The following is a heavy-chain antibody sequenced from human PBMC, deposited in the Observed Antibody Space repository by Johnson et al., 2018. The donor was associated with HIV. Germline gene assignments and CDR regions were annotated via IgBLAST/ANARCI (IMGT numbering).Heavy chain of an antibody. D-gene: IGHD3-16*01. CDR3: AKVPYGGSGDDAFDI. CDR1: GFTFDDND. CDR2: FNWNGGST. J-gene: IGHJ3*02. Sequence: VQLVESGGAVVQPGGSLRLSSTVPGFTFDDNDMSRVRQAPGKGLECVSGFNWNGGSTGHADPGKGRLTISRDSSKNTLYLQMNGLRVEDTAVYYCAKVPYGGSGDDAFDIWGQGTMVTVSS. V-gene: IGHV3-20*03.